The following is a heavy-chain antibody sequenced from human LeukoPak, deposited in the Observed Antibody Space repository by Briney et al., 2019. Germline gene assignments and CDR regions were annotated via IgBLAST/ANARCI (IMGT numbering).Heavy chain of an antibody. V-gene: IGHV3-23*01. D-gene: IGHD2-21*02. CDR3: VRRTASDF. Sequence: GGYLRLSCAASGFTFTSYVMSWVRQAPGKGLEWVASVGGGGDYTYYSDSVKGRFTISRDNSENTVYLQMKSLRAEDTAVYYCVRRTASDFWGQGALVTVSP. J-gene: IGHJ4*02. CDR2: VGGGGDYT. CDR1: GFTFTSYV.